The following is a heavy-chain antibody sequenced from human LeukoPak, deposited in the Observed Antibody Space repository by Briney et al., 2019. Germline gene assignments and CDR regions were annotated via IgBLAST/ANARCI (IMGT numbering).Heavy chain of an antibody. Sequence: ASVRVSCKASGYTFTGYYMHWVRQAPGQGLEWMGWINPNSGGTNYAQKFQGRVTMTRDTSISTAYMELSRLGSDDTAVYYCARDSYGSYYYYMDVWGKGTTVTISS. D-gene: IGHD5-18*01. CDR3: ARDSYGSYYYYMDV. CDR1: GYTFTGYY. CDR2: INPNSGGT. J-gene: IGHJ6*03. V-gene: IGHV1-2*02.